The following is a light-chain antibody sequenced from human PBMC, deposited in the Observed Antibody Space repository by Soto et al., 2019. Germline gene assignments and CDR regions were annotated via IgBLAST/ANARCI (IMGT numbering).Light chain of an antibody. V-gene: IGKV3-20*01. CDR1: QSVSGY. J-gene: IGKJ1*01. Sequence: EVVLTQSPVTLSLAPGERATLSCRASQSVSGYLAWYQQKPGQAPRLLIYGASKRATGIPDRFSGSGSGTDFTLTISRLEPEDFAVYCCQQYGSSPRTFGQGTKVDIK. CDR3: QQYGSSPRT. CDR2: GAS.